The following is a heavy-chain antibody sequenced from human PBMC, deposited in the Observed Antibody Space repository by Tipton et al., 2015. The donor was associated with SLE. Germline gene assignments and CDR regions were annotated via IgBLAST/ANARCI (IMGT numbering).Heavy chain of an antibody. CDR2: IYHSGST. J-gene: IGHJ3*02. CDR1: GYSISSGFY. CDR3: AISGGYCSGGSCSHNAI. V-gene: IGHV4-38-2*02. Sequence: TLSLTCTVSGYSISSGFYWGWIRQPPGKGLEWIGNIYHSGSTFYNPSLKSRVTISVDTSKNQFSLKLSSVTAADTAVYYCAISGGYCSGGSCSHNAIWGQGTMVTVSS. D-gene: IGHD2-15*01.